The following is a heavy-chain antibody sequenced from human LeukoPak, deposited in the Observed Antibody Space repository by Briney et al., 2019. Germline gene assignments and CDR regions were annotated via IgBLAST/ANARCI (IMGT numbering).Heavy chain of an antibody. D-gene: IGHD3-10*01. CDR3: ARGSARYYYGSGSPLDY. J-gene: IGHJ4*02. Sequence: ASVKVSCKASGGTFSSYAISWVRQAPGQGLEWMGGIIPIFGTANYAQKFQGRVTITADESTSTAYMELSSLRSEDTAVYYCARGSARYYYGSGSPLDYWGQGTLVTVSS. V-gene: IGHV1-69*13. CDR1: GGTFSSYA. CDR2: IIPIFGTA.